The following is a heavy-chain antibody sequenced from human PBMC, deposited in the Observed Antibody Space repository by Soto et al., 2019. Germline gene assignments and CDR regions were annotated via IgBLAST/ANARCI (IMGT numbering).Heavy chain of an antibody. Sequence: EVQLVESGGSSVQPGGSLRLSCAASGFTFSSYFMYWVRQAPGKGLVWVSRIDNDGGTTNYADSVKGRFTISRDNAKNTLYLQMNSLRAEDTAVYYCTRGYYGPDYWGQGTLVTVSS. J-gene: IGHJ4*02. V-gene: IGHV3-74*01. CDR1: GFTFSSYF. D-gene: IGHD3-10*01. CDR3: TRGYYGPDY. CDR2: IDNDGGTT.